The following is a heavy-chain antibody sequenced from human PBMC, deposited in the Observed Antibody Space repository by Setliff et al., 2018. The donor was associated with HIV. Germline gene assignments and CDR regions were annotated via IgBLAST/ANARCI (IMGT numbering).Heavy chain of an antibody. J-gene: IGHJ5*02. CDR2: IYDSGAT. CDR3: ARDRHYYSSGSYGP. D-gene: IGHD3-10*01. Sequence: SETLSLTCTVSGGSFNNYHWSWIRQPAGKGLEWIGRIYDSGATNYKPSLKSRVTMSIDKSNNQFSLYLTSVTAADTAIYYCARDRHYYSSGSYGPWGQGILVTVSS. CDR1: GGSFNNYH. V-gene: IGHV4-4*07.